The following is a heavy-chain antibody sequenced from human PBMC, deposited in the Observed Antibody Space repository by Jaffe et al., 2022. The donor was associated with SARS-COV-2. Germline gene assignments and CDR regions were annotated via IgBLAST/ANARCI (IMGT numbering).Heavy chain of an antibody. Sequence: EMQLVESGGGLVQRGGSQRLSCAASGFTFKNYAMTWVRQAAGKGLDWVSTINDGGDRTYYADSVKGRFTISRDNSKSTVFLQMNSLRDEDTAVYYCAMKQITTGFHISFDIWGQGTLVSVSS. D-gene: IGHD1-1*01. CDR3: AMKQITTGFHISFDI. CDR1: GFTFKNYA. V-gene: IGHV3-23*04. CDR2: INDGGDRT. J-gene: IGHJ5*02.